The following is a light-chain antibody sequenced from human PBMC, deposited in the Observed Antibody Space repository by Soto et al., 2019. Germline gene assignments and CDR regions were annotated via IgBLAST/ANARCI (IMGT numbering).Light chain of an antibody. V-gene: IGKV1-39*01. CDR2: GAS. CDR3: QQYDSSPIT. J-gene: IGKJ5*01. CDR1: QSISSY. Sequence: DIQMTQSPSSLSASVGDRVTITCRASQSISSYLNWYQQKPGKAPKLLIYGASSRATGIPDRFSGSGSGTDFTLTITPLEPDDFVVYFCQQYDSSPITFGQGTRLEIK.